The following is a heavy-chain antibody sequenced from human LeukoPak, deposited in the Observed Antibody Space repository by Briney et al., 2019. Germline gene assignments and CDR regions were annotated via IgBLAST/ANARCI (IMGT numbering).Heavy chain of an antibody. Sequence: PGRSLRLSCAASGFIFDDYAMHWVRQAPGKGLEWVSGINWNSGTIGYADSVKGRFTISRDNAKNPLYLQMNSLRADDMAFYYCARDRFRYCSGAYCSHFEFWGQGTLVSVSS. V-gene: IGHV3-9*03. CDR1: GFIFDDYA. J-gene: IGHJ4*02. D-gene: IGHD2-15*01. CDR3: ARDRFRYCSGAYCSHFEF. CDR2: INWNSGTI.